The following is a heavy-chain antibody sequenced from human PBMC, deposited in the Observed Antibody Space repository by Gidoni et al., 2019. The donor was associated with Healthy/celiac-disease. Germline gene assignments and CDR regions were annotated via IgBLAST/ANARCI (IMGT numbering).Heavy chain of an antibody. J-gene: IGHJ4*02. CDR1: GGTFSSYT. CDR3: ARDSALVRFAPSDY. Sequence: QVQLVHSGAEVKKPGSSGKVSCKASGGTFSSYTISWVRQAPGQGLEWMGRIIPILGIANYAQKFQGRVTITADKSTSTAYMELSSLRSEDTAVYYCARDSALVRFAPSDYWGQGTLVTVSS. V-gene: IGHV1-69*04. D-gene: IGHD3-10*01. CDR2: IIPILGIA.